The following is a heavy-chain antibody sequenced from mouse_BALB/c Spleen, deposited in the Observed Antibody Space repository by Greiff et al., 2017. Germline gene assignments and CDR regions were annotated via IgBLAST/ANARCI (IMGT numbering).Heavy chain of an antibody. CDR3: AIPYGHYVHDYAMDY. Sequence: EVQVVESGGGLVKPGGSLKLSCAASGFTFSDYYMYWVRQTPGKGLEWVATISDGGSYTYYPDSMKGRFTISRDNAKNNLYLQMSSLKSEDTAMYYFAIPYGHYVHDYAMDYWGQGTSVTVSS. J-gene: IGHJ4*01. CDR1: GFTFSDYY. CDR2: ISDGGSYT. D-gene: IGHD2-10*02. V-gene: IGHV5-4*02.